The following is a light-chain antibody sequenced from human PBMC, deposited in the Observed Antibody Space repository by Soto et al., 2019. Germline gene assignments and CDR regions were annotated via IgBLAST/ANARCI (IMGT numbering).Light chain of an antibody. CDR2: DAS. Sequence: EIVLTQSPATLSLSPGERATLSCRASQSVSSYLAWYQQKPGQAPRLLIYDASNRATGIPARFSGSGSGTDFTLTISSLEPEDFAVYYCHQRSIWLMYTFGQGTKLEIK. V-gene: IGKV3-11*01. J-gene: IGKJ2*01. CDR3: HQRSIWLMYT. CDR1: QSVSSY.